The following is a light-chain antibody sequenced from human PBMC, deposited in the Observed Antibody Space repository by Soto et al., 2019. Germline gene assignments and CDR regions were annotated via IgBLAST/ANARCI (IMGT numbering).Light chain of an antibody. CDR1: QGISSY. J-gene: IGKJ4*01. CDR3: QQLNTYPFT. V-gene: IGKV1-8*01. CDR2: AAS. Sequence: AIRMTQSPSSFSASTGDRVTITCRASQGISSYLAWYQQKPGKAPKLLIYAASTLQSGVPSRFSGSGSGTDFTLTISCLQSEDFATYYCQQLNTYPFTFGGGTKVEIK.